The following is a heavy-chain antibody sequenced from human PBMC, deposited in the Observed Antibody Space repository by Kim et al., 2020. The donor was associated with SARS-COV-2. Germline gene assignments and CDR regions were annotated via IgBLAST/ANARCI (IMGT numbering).Heavy chain of an antibody. Sequence: GGSLRLSCAASGFTFSSPVMTWVRRAPGTGLEWVSAIKPRTTNTFYSDSVKGRFTISRDNSKNTLYLQMNSLRTEDTAFYYCAKSASPSVWDPDYWGQGT. J-gene: IGHJ4*02. CDR1: GFTFSSPV. V-gene: IGHV3-23*01. D-gene: IGHD1-26*01. CDR3: AKSASPSVWDPDY. CDR2: IKPRTTNT.